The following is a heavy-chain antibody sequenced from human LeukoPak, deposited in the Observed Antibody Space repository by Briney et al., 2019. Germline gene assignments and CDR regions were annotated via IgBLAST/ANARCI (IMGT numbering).Heavy chain of an antibody. Sequence: GGSLRLSCAASGFTFSSYAMSWVRQAPGKGLEWVSGISGSGGNTYYADSVKGRFTISRDNSKNTLFLQMSSLRAEDTALYYCAKQSVVITTSINYWGQGTLVTVSS. V-gene: IGHV3-23*01. CDR3: AKQSVVITTSINY. D-gene: IGHD3-22*01. CDR2: ISGSGGNT. CDR1: GFTFSSYA. J-gene: IGHJ4*02.